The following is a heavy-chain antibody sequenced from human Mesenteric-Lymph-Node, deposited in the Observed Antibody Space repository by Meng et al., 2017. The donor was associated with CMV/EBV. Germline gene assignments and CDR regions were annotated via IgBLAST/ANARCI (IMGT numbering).Heavy chain of an antibody. V-gene: IGHV4-4*02. Sequence: SDVSRNSNKWWSGVRQTQGEGLEWIAEIYHFGGTNYNPSLKGRATISVDRSKSQFSLKIISVTAADTAMYYCARAASTGWMLPYFDSWGQGTLVTVSS. CDR1: DVSRNSNKW. CDR2: IYHFGGT. D-gene: IGHD2-8*02. CDR3: ARAASTGWMLPYFDS. J-gene: IGHJ4*02.